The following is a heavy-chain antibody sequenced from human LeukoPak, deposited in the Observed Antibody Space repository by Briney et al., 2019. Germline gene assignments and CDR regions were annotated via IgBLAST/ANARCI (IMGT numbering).Heavy chain of an antibody. D-gene: IGHD5-12*01. CDR3: ARHFLRGGFDS. J-gene: IGHJ4*02. CDR1: GGSINNYY. V-gene: IGHV4-59*08. CDR2: IYETGHT. Sequence: PSETLSLTCTVSGGSINNYYWSWIRQPPGKGLEWIAYIYETGHTGYNPSLKTRVTISLDTSKNQFFLKLNSVTAADTAVYYCARHFLRGGFDSWGQGTLVAVSS.